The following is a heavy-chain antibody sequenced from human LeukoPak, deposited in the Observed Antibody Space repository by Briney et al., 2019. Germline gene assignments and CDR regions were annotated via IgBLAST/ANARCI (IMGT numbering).Heavy chain of an antibody. CDR2: IGTAGDT. V-gene: IGHV3-13*01. CDR3: AREQGWYTSQRGAFDF. J-gene: IGHJ3*01. CDR1: GFTFSSSD. Sequence: PGGSLKLSCAASGFTFSSSDMHCVRQAPGKGLYLFSGIGTAGDTYYADSVKGRFTISRENCQNSLYLQMNSLRAGDTAVYYCAREQGWYTSQRGAFDFWGQGTVVAVSS. D-gene: IGHD6-19*01.